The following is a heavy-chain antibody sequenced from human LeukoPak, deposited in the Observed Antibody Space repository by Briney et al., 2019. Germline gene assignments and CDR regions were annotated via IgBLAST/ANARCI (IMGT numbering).Heavy chain of an antibody. CDR2: MNQDGSRI. CDR3: ARDPPPDDTSGYLDY. CDR1: GFTISNCW. D-gene: IGHD3-22*01. J-gene: IGHJ4*02. V-gene: IGHV3-7*04. Sequence: GGSLRLSCSASGFTISNCWMTWVRQAPRKGLEWVANMNQDGSRIYYVDSVKGRFTISRDNAKNSLHLQMNSLRAEDTAVYYCARDPPPDDTSGYLDYWGQGALVTVSS.